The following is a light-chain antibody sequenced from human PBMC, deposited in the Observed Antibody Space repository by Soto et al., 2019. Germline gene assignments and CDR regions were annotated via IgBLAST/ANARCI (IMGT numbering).Light chain of an antibody. CDR1: QSVSSSY. J-gene: IGKJ4*01. Sequence: EIVLTQSPGTLSLSPGERATLSCRASQSVSSSYLAWYQQKPGQAPRLLIYAASSTATVLADRFSGSGSEIAFTITIIRLEHEDVALYYWHKYGSSPTFGGGTKVEIK. V-gene: IGKV3-20*01. CDR2: AAS. CDR3: HKYGSSPT.